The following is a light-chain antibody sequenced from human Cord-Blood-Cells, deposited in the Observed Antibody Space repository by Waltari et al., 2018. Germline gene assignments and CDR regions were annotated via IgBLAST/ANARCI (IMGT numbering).Light chain of an antibody. Sequence: DIKMTQSRSTLSASVGDRVTITCRASQSIRSWLAWYQQKPGKAPKLLIYQASSLESGVPSRFSGSGSGTEFTLTISSLQPDDFATYYCQQYNSYSVTFGQGTKVEIK. CDR2: QAS. J-gene: IGKJ1*01. CDR1: QSIRSW. V-gene: IGKV1-5*03. CDR3: QQYNSYSVT.